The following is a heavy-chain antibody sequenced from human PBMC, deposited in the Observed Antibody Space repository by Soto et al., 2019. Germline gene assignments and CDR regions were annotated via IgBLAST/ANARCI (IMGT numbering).Heavy chain of an antibody. Sequence: ASVKVSCKASGYTFTGYYMHWVRQAPGQGLEWMGWINPNSGGTNYAQKFQGWVTMTRDTSISTAYMELSRLRSDDTAVYYCASDTSIKIFGPVILNYGMDVWGQGTTVTVSS. D-gene: IGHD3-3*01. CDR3: ASDTSIKIFGPVILNYGMDV. CDR2: INPNSGGT. CDR1: GYTFTGYY. V-gene: IGHV1-2*04. J-gene: IGHJ6*02.